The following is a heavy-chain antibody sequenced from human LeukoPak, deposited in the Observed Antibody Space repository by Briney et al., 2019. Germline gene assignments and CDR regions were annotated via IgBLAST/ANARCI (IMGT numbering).Heavy chain of an antibody. J-gene: IGHJ4*02. CDR3: ARDLEGHICYFDY. V-gene: IGHV3-7*01. CDR2: IKQDGSEK. Sequence: GESLKISCAASGFTFSSYWMSWVRQAPGKGLEWVANIKQDGSEKYYVDSVKGRFTISRDNAKNSLYLQMNSLRAEDTAVYYCARDLEGHICYFDYWGQGTLVTVSS. CDR1: GFTFSSYW. D-gene: IGHD2-21*01.